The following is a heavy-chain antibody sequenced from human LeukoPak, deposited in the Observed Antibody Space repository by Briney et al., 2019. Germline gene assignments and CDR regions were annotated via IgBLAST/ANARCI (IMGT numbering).Heavy chain of an antibody. CDR1: GFTFSLFG. V-gene: IGHV3-30*18. J-gene: IGHJ4*02. CDR3: AKDEPGISATLPDY. Sequence: PGRFLRLSCAASGFTFSLFGLHWVRKVPGKGLEWVALISYDGSNKWYADSVEGRFTTSRDNSKNTLYLQMSSLRADNTAVDYCAKDEPGISATLPDYWGQGTLVSVSS. D-gene: IGHD6-19*01. CDR2: ISYDGSNK.